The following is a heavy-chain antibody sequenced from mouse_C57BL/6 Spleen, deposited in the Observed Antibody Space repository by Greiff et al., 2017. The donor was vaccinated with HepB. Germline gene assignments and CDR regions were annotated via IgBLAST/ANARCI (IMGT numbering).Heavy chain of an antibody. J-gene: IGHJ2*01. D-gene: IGHD1-1*01. CDR2: IDPSDSYT. V-gene: IGHV1-50*01. Sequence: QVQLQQPGAELVKPGASVKLSCKASGYTFTSYWMQWVKQRPGQGLEWIGEIDPSDSYTNYNQKFKGKATLTVDTSSSTAYMQLSSLTSEDSAVYYGARSDLLRYYFDYWGQGTTLTVSS. CDR1: GYTFTSYW. CDR3: ARSDLLRYYFDY.